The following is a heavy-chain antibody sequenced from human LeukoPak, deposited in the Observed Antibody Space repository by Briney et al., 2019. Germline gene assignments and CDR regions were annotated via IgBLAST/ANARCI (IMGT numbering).Heavy chain of an antibody. CDR2: ITSHRENI. CDR3: TRNLFPTSYSRSGNYYFDY. J-gene: IGHJ4*02. Sequence: PGGSLRLSCAASGFTFTFYTMIWVRQAPGKGLEWVSSITSHRENILYADSTKGRFTISRDNAKNSLFLQMNSLSAEDTAVYYCTRNLFPTSYSRSGNYYFDYWGQGTLVAVSS. CDR1: GFTFTFYT. D-gene: IGHD3-10*01. V-gene: IGHV3-21*06.